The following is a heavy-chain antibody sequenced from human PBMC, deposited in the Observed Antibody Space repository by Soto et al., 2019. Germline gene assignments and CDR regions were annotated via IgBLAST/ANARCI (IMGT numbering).Heavy chain of an antibody. CDR3: ARGQRITIFGGRYMDF. D-gene: IGHD3-3*01. V-gene: IGHV4-4*02. J-gene: IGHJ6*03. CDR2: IYHSGST. Sequence: PSETLSLTCAVSSGSISSSNWWSWVRQPAGKGLEWIGEIYHSGSTNYNPSLKSRVTISVDKSKNQFSLKLSSVTAADTAVYYCARGQRITIFGGRYMDFWGKGTTVTVSS. CDR1: SGSISSSNW.